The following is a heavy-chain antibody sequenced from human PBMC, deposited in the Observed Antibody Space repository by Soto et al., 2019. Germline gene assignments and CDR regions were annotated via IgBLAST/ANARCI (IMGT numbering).Heavy chain of an antibody. J-gene: IGHJ6*02. CDR1: GFTFSSYW. D-gene: IGHD6-6*01. Sequence: EVQLVESGGGLVQPGGSLRLSCAASGFTFSSYWMHWVRQAPGKGLVWVSRINSDGSSTSYADSVKGRFTISRDNAKNTLYLQMNSLRAEDTAVYYCARDLSSSSSYYYYGMDVWGQGTTVTVSS. V-gene: IGHV3-74*01. CDR2: INSDGSST. CDR3: ARDLSSSSSYYYYGMDV.